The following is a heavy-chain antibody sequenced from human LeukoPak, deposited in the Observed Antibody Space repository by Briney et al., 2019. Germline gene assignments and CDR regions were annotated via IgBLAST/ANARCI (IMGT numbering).Heavy chain of an antibody. J-gene: IGHJ5*02. Sequence: SETLSLTCAVSGGSISSSNWWSWVRQPPGKGLEWIGYIYYTGSTSYNPSLKSRVTMSLDASKNQFSLELNSVTPADTAVYYCARGGNYWPQWWFDPWGRGTLVSVSS. D-gene: IGHD1-26*01. CDR1: GGSISSSNW. CDR2: IYYTGST. CDR3: ARGGNYWPQWWFDP. V-gene: IGHV4-4*02.